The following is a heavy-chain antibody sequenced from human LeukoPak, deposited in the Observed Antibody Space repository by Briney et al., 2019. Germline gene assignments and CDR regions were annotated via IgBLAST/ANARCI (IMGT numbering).Heavy chain of an antibody. CDR3: ARACSSGSCYLAAFDI. CDR2: SNSDGDRK. D-gene: IGHD2-15*01. V-gene: IGHV3-74*01. J-gene: IGHJ3*02. CDR1: GFTFSTYW. Sequence: GGSLRLSCAASGFTFSTYWMHWVRQPPGKGLVWVSRSNSDGDRKAYADFVKGRFTTSRDNSKNTPYLQMNSLRAEDTAVYFCARACSSGSCYLAAFDIWGQGTMVTVSS.